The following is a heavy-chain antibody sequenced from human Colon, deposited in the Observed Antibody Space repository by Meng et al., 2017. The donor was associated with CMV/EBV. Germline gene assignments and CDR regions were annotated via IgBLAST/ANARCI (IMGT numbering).Heavy chain of an antibody. J-gene: IGHJ4*02. CDR3: ARHPPYSGRYSPFDF. D-gene: IGHD1-26*01. CDR1: GASLNNDNSF. Sequence: SETLSLTCTVSGASLNNDNSFWGWIRQAPGKGLEWIGTIHHTGPTFYNPSFLNRVTISLDRSKSQFSLTLTSVTAADAAMYYCARHPPYSGRYSPFDFWGQGTLVTVSS. V-gene: IGHV4-39*07. CDR2: IHHTGPT.